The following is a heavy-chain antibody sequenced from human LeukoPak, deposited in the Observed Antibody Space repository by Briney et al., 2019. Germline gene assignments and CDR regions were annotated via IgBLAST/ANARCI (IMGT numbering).Heavy chain of an antibody. Sequence: ASGRVSCKASGYSFIGYYMHWVRQAPGQGLEWMGWINPKSGGTNYAQKFQGRVSLTRDTSISTAYMELSRLRSDDTAVYYCARDGQGTGKTFDYWGQGTLVTASS. V-gene: IGHV1-2*02. J-gene: IGHJ4*02. CDR1: GYSFIGYY. CDR2: INPKSGGT. CDR3: ARDGQGTGKTFDY. D-gene: IGHD1-1*01.